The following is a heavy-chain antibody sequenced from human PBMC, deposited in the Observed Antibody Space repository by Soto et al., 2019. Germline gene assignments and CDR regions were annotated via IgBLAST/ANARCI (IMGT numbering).Heavy chain of an antibody. D-gene: IGHD2-15*01. CDR2: IWYDGSNK. Sequence: QVQLVESGGGVVQPGRSLRLSCAASGFTFSSYGMHWVRQAPGKGLEWVAVIWYDGSNKYYADSVKGRFTISRDNSKNSLYLQMNSLRAEDTAVYYCARDSIYCSGGSCDMDVWGKGITVTVSS. V-gene: IGHV3-33*01. CDR1: GFTFSSYG. CDR3: ARDSIYCSGGSCDMDV. J-gene: IGHJ6*03.